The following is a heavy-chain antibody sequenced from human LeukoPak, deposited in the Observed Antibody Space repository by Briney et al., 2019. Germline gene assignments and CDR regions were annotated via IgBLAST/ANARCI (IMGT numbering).Heavy chain of an antibody. J-gene: IGHJ4*02. CDR1: GHSIGAGFV. Sequence: SETLSLTCTVSGHSIGAGFVWGWIQQSPGKGLEWIGNIFHNGNTYYNPSLNGRVTMSPDTSRNQFSLTLTSVTAADTAVYFCARRGSITGWSFDYWGLGSLVTVSS. D-gene: IGHD1-14*01. V-gene: IGHV4-38-2*02. CDR2: IFHNGNT. CDR3: ARRGSITGWSFDY.